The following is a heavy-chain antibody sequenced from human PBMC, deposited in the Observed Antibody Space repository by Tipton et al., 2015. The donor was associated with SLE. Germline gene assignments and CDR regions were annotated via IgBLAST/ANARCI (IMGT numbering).Heavy chain of an antibody. J-gene: IGHJ6*03. CDR3: TRGAIYTSGWPSAMDV. CDR2: ITWDGDNT. D-gene: IGHD6-19*01. V-gene: IGHV3-43*01. Sequence: SLRLSCTVSGFTLDDYNMHWVRQAPGKGLEWVSVITWDGDNTYYSDSVKGRFTISRDNSKNSLHLQMNSLTTEDTALYYCTRGAIYTSGWPSAMDVWGIGTTVTVSS. CDR1: GFTLDDYN.